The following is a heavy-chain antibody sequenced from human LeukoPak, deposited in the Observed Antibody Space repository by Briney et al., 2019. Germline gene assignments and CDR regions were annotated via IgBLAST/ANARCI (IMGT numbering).Heavy chain of an antibody. D-gene: IGHD4-17*01. CDR3: AYGLDY. CDR2: IYSGGST. Sequence: LXLSXAASXFTVXSNXMSRVRQAPGKGLEWVSVIYSGGSTYYADSVKGRFTISRDNSKNTLYLQMNSLRAKDTAVYYCAYGLDYWGQGTLVTVSS. CDR1: XFTVXSNX. V-gene: IGHV3-66*01. J-gene: IGHJ4*02.